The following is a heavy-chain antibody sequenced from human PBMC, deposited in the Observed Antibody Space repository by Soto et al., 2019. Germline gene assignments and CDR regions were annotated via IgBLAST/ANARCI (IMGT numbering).Heavy chain of an antibody. D-gene: IGHD3-16*01. Sequence: QVQLQESGPGLVKPSQTLSLTCTVSGGSISSGGYYWSWIRQHPAKGLEWIGYIYYSGSTYYNPSLKSRVNISVDTSKNQFALKLSSVTAADTAVYYCARDGAPYNYCDYWGQGTLVTGSS. J-gene: IGHJ4*02. V-gene: IGHV4-31*03. CDR1: GGSISSGGYY. CDR3: ARDGAPYNYCDY. CDR2: IYYSGST.